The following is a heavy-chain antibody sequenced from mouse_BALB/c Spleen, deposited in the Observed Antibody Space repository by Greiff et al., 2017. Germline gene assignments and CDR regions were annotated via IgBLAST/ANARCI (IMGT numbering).Heavy chain of an antibody. Sequence: EVKVEESGGGLVQPGGSRKLSCAASGFTFSSFGMHWVRQAPEKGLEWVAYISSGSSTIYYADTVKGRFTISRDNPKNTLFLQMTSLRSEDTAMYYCANDGYYAGFAYWGQGTLVTVSA. D-gene: IGHD2-3*01. V-gene: IGHV5-17*02. CDR3: ANDGYYAGFAY. J-gene: IGHJ3*01. CDR1: GFTFSSFG. CDR2: ISSGSSTI.